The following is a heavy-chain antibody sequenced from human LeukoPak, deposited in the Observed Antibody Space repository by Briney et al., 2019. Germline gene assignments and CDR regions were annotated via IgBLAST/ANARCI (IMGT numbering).Heavy chain of an antibody. D-gene: IGHD6-19*01. CDR3: ARGGSGWPDAFDI. V-gene: IGHV3-74*01. Sequence: GGSLRLSCAASGFTFSSYWMHWVRQAPGKGLVWVSRINSDGSSTSYADSVKGRFTISRDNAKNTLYLQMNSLRAEDTAVYYCARGGSGWPDAFDIWGQGTMVAVSS. CDR2: INSDGSST. CDR1: GFTFSSYW. J-gene: IGHJ3*02.